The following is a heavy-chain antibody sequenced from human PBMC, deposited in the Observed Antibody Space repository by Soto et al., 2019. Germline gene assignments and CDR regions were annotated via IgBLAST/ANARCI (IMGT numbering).Heavy chain of an antibody. J-gene: IGHJ4*02. D-gene: IGHD2-15*01. CDR1: GFTFSNYG. V-gene: IGHV3-30*18. CDR2: ISYDGRNR. Sequence: QVQLVESGGGVVQPGRSLRLSCAGSGFTFSNYGLHWVRQAPGKGLAWVAFISYDGRNRYYADSVKGRFTISRDNSKNMLYLQMDSLRAEDTAVYYCAKDGAPRYCSRSSCHSAGAYLGQGTLVTVSS. CDR3: AKDGAPRYCSRSSCHSAGAY.